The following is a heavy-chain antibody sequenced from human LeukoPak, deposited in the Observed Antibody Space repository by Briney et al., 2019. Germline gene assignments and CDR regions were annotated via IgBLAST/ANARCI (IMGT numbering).Heavy chain of an antibody. CDR3: VRDLHWGFDY. D-gene: IGHD7-27*01. CDR2: IRTSPNTI. V-gene: IGHV3-48*01. CDR1: GFTFSSYS. Sequence: GGSLSLSGTASGFTFSSYSMNWVGQAPGKGLEWISYIRTSPNTIYYADSVKGRFTISRDDAKNSLYLQMNSLRAEDTAVYYCVRDLHWGFDYWGQGTQVTVSS. J-gene: IGHJ4*02.